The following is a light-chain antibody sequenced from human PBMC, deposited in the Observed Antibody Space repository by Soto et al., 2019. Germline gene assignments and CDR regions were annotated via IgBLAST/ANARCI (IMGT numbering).Light chain of an antibody. J-gene: IGKJ1*01. Sequence: EIVLTQSPGTLSLSPGERATLSCRSSQSVSSSYLACYQQKPGQAPRLLIYDASNRATGIPDRFSGSGSGTDFTLTISRLEPEDFAVYYCQQYDNSPTFGQGTKVDIK. CDR2: DAS. V-gene: IGKV3-20*01. CDR3: QQYDNSPT. CDR1: QSVSSSY.